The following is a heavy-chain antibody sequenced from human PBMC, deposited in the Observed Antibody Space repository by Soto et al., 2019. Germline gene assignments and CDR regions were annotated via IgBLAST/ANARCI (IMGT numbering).Heavy chain of an antibody. Sequence: ASVKVSCKASGYTFTSYDINWVRQATGQGLEWMGWMNPKSGNTGYAQKFQGRVTMTRNTSISTAYMELSSLRSEDTAVYYCARGVAIQYYYYYYMDVWGKGTTVTVSS. CDR3: ARGVAIQYYYYYYMDV. J-gene: IGHJ6*03. CDR2: MNPKSGNT. CDR1: GYTFTSYD. V-gene: IGHV1-8*01. D-gene: IGHD2-2*02.